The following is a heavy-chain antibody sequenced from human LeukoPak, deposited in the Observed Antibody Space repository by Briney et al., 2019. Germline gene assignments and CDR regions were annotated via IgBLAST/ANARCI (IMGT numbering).Heavy chain of an antibody. J-gene: IGHJ4*02. V-gene: IGHV3-9*01. D-gene: IGHD2-2*01. Sequence: PGRSLRLSCAASGFTFDDYAMHWVRQAPGKGLEWVSGISWNSGSIGYADSVKGRFTISRDNAKNSLYLQMNSLRAEDTALYYCARAVGYCSSTSCYAFFDYWGQGTLVTVSS. CDR1: GFTFDDYA. CDR2: ISWNSGSI. CDR3: ARAVGYCSSTSCYAFFDY.